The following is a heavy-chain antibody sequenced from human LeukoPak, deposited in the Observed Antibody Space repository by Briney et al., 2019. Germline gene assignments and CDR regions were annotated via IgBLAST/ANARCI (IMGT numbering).Heavy chain of an antibody. CDR1: GFIFGDYA. D-gene: IGHD3-22*01. Sequence: PGRSLRLSCTASGFIFGDYAMSWVRQAPGKGLDWIGFIRSKAYGTTTEYAVSVKGRFTISRDDSKSIAYLQMNSLKTEDTAVYYCTRDPRDGYFDAFDIWGQGTMVTVSS. CDR2: IRSKAYGTTT. J-gene: IGHJ3*02. CDR3: TRDPRDGYFDAFDI. V-gene: IGHV3-49*04.